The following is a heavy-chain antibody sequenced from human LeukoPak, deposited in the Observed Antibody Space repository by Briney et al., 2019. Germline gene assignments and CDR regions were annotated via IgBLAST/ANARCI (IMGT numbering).Heavy chain of an antibody. D-gene: IGHD3-9*01. J-gene: IGHJ5*02. CDR1: GGSISSGGYY. Sequence: SETLSLTRTVSGGSISSGGYYWSWIRQYPGKGLEWIGHIYYSGSTYYNPSLKSRDTISVGTSKNQFSLKLSSVTAADTAVYYCASTSYYDILTGYSTRNWFDPWGQGTLVTVSS. CDR3: ASTSYYDILTGYSTRNWFDP. V-gene: IGHV4-31*03. CDR2: IYYSGST.